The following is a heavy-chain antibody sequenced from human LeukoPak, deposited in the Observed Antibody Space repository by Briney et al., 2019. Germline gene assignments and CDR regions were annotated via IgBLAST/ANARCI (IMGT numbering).Heavy chain of an antibody. CDR1: GFTFSSCA. CDR2: ISYDGSNK. V-gene: IGHV3-30-3*01. D-gene: IGHD6-6*01. CDR3: ARGFEYSSSYYYYYGMDV. Sequence: GGSLRLSCAASGFTFSSCAMHWVRHAPGKGREWVAVISYDGSNKYYADSVKGRFTISRDNSKNMLYLQMNSLKAEDTAVYYCARGFEYSSSYYYYYGMDVWGQETMVTVSS. J-gene: IGHJ6*02.